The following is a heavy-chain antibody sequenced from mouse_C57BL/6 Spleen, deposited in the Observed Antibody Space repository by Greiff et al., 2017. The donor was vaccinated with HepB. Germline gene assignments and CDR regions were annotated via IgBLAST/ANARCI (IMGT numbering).Heavy chain of an antibody. CDR2: INPSNGGT. V-gene: IGHV1-53*01. Sequence: QVQLQHPGTELVKPGASVKLSCKASGYTFTSYWMHWVKQRPGQGLEWIGNINPSNGGTNYNEKFKSKATLTVDKSSSTAYMQLSSLTSEDSAVYYCARHYYDYDDWYFDVWGTGTTVTVSS. CDR1: GYTFTSYW. D-gene: IGHD2-4*01. CDR3: ARHYYDYDDWYFDV. J-gene: IGHJ1*03.